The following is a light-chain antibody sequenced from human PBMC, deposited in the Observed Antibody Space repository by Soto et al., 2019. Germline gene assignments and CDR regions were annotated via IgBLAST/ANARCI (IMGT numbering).Light chain of an antibody. CDR1: SSDVGGSDQ. Sequence: QSALTQPRSVSGSPGQSVAISCTGTSSDVGGSDQVSWYQQHPGKAPKLMIYAVTKRPSGVPDRFSGSKSGNTASLTISGLLADDEADYYCCSSAGTYTHVLFGGGTKVTVL. CDR3: CSSAGTYTHVL. V-gene: IGLV2-11*01. CDR2: AVT. J-gene: IGLJ2*01.